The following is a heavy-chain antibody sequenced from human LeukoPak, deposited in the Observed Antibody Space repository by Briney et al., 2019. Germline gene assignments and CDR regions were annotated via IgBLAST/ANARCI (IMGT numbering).Heavy chain of an antibody. D-gene: IGHD6-19*01. V-gene: IGHV4-61*02. Sequence: SETLSLTCTVSGDSISSGDYYWSWIRQPAGKGLEWIGRISSSGSTNYNPSLKSRVTISVDTSKNQFSLKLSSVTAADTAVYYCARAVAGLYYCYYMDVWGKGTTVTVSS. CDR2: ISSSGST. CDR3: ARAVAGLYYCYYMDV. J-gene: IGHJ6*03. CDR1: GDSISSGDYY.